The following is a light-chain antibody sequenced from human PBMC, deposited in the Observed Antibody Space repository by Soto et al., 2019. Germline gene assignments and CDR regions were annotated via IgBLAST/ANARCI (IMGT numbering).Light chain of an antibody. Sequence: QSVLTQPPSASGSPGESVAISCTGTSSDVGGQNYVSWYQQHPGKAPKLIIYAVTERPSGVPDRFSGSKSGNTASLTVSGLQTEDEADYYCGSYEGSGTDNYVFGSGTKVTVL. J-gene: IGLJ1*01. V-gene: IGLV2-8*01. CDR3: GSYEGSGTDNYV. CDR2: AVT. CDR1: SSDVGGQNY.